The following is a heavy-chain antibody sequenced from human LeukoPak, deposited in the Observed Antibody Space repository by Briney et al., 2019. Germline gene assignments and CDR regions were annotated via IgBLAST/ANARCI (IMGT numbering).Heavy chain of an antibody. CDR1: GYTFTNFG. D-gene: IGHD1/OR15-1a*01. J-gene: IGHJ5*02. CDR2: VGAYDGDT. CDR3: ARDYDRWNNYCFDP. V-gene: IGHV1-18*01. Sequence: ASVKVSCKASGYTFTNFGISWVRQAPGQGLEWIGWVGAYDGDTNYAEKVQGRVTMTTDTSTSTAYLELRSLRSDDTAVYYCARDYDRWNNYCFDPWGQGTLVIVSS.